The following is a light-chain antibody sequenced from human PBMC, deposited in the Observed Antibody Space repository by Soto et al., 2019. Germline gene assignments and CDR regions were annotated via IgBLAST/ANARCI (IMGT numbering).Light chain of an antibody. J-gene: IGLJ1*01. CDR3: QTWGTGIHV. V-gene: IGLV4-69*01. CDR1: SGHNSYA. CDR2: LNSDGSH. Sequence: QLVLTQSPSASASLGASVKLTCTLSSGHNSYAIAWHQQKPEKGPRYLMKLNSDGSHSKGDGIPDRFSGSSSGAERYLIISSLQSEDEADYYCQTWGTGIHVFGTGTKLTVL.